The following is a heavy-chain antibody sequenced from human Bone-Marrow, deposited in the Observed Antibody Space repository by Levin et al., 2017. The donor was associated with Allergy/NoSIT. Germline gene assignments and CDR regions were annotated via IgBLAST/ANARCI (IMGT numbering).Heavy chain of an antibody. Sequence: PGGSLRLSCVASGFTFSRYWMSWVRQAPGKGLQWVANIKPDGRDEKYEDSVKGRFTISRDNARNSLYLQMRSLRGEDTAVYYCASRRVATAAIGGWGYGMDVWGQGTTVTVSS. CDR3: ASRRVATAAIGGWGYGMDV. J-gene: IGHJ6*02. V-gene: IGHV3-7*01. D-gene: IGHD2-2*01. CDR2: IKPDGRDE. CDR1: GFTFSRYW.